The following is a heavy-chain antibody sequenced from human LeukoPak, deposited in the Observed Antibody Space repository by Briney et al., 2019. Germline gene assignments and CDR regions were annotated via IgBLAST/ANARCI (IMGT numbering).Heavy chain of an antibody. CDR3: ARARYLNMHWSFDL. Sequence: GASVKVSCKTSGGTFSSYAISWVRQAPGQGLEWMGGIIPIFGTANYAQKFQGRVTITADESTSTAYMELSSLRSEDTAVYYCARARYLNMHWSFDLWGRGTLVTVSS. V-gene: IGHV1-69*01. CDR1: GGTFSSYA. J-gene: IGHJ2*01. D-gene: IGHD1/OR15-1a*01. CDR2: IIPIFGTA.